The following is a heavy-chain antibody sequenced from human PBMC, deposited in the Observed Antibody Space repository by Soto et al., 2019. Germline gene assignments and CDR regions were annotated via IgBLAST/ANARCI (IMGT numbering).Heavy chain of an antibody. J-gene: IGHJ6*02. Sequence: GGSLRLSCAASGFTFSSYWMSWVRQAPGKGLEWVANIKQDGSEKYYVDSVKGRFTISRDNAKNSLYLQMNSLRAEDTAVYYCARDPGDSSSSGVKTAYYYYGMDVWGQGTTVTVSS. CDR3: ARDPGDSSSSGVKTAYYYYGMDV. CDR2: IKQDGSEK. D-gene: IGHD6-6*01. CDR1: GFTFSSYW. V-gene: IGHV3-7*03.